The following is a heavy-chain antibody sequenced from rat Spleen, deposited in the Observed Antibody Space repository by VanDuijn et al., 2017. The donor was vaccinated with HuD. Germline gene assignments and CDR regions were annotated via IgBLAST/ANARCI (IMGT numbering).Heavy chain of an antibody. CDR2: ISPGGGST. V-gene: IGHV5-27*01. J-gene: IGHJ2*01. CDR1: GFTFSSYV. CDR3: TTDRLGADYFDY. D-gene: IGHD5-1*01. Sequence: EVQLVESGGGLVQPGSSLKVSCVASGFTFSSYVMHWFRQAPTKGLEWVAYISPGGGSTYYRDSVKDRFTISRDNAKSTLYLQMDSLRSEDTATYYCTTDRLGADYFDYWGQGVMVTVSS.